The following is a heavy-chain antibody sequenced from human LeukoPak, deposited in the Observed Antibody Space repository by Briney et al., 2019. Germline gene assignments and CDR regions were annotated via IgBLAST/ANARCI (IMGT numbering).Heavy chain of an antibody. V-gene: IGHV1-69*13. D-gene: IGHD3-9*01. J-gene: IGHJ3*02. Sequence: ASVKVSCKASGGTFSSYAISWVRQAPGQGLEWMGGIIPIFGTANYAQKFQGRVTITADESTSTAYMELSSLRSEDTAVYYCARDLGGDYDILTGSHDAFDIWGQGTMVTVSS. CDR3: ARDLGGDYDILTGSHDAFDI. CDR1: GGTFSSYA. CDR2: IIPIFGTA.